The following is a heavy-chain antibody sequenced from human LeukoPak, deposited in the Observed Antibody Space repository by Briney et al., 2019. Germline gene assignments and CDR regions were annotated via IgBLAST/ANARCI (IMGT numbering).Heavy chain of an antibody. CDR2: ISSSGSGGNT. D-gene: IGHD1-26*01. V-gene: IGHV3-23*01. J-gene: IGHJ2*01. CDR3: AKDRTVGASYWYFDL. Sequence: PPGRSLRLSCAASGFTFSTYAMHWARQAPGKGLEWVAGISSSGSGGNTYYADSVKGRFTISRDTSKNILFLQMNTLRAEDTAIYYCAKDRTVGASYWYFDLWGRGTLVTVSS. CDR1: GFTFSTYA.